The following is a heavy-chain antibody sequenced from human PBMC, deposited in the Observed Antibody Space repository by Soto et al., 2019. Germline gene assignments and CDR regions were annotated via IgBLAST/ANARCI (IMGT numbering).Heavy chain of an antibody. D-gene: IGHD3-10*01. CDR3: ARQYYYGSGSFDSSYYYGMDV. J-gene: IGHJ6*02. V-gene: IGHV5-10-1*01. CDR2: IDPSDSYT. CDR1: GYSFTSYW. Sequence: GESLKISCKGSGYSFTSYWISWVRQMPGKGLEWMGRIDPSDSYTNYSPSFQGHVTISADKSISTAYLQWSSLKASDTAMYYCARQYYYGSGSFDSSYYYGMDVWGPGTTVTVSS.